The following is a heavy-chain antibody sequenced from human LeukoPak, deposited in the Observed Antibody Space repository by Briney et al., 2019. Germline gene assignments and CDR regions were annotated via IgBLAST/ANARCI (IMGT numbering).Heavy chain of an antibody. Sequence: PSETLSLTCTVSGGSISNYHWSWIRQPAGKGLEWSGQIHTSGSTNYNPPLESRVSMSIDTTEDQVSLTIRSVTAADTAFYYCARRDISSGWGFDYWGQGTLVTVSS. V-gene: IGHV4-4*07. J-gene: IGHJ4*02. CDR2: IHTSGST. CDR1: GGSISNYH. CDR3: ARRDISSGWGFDY. D-gene: IGHD6-19*01.